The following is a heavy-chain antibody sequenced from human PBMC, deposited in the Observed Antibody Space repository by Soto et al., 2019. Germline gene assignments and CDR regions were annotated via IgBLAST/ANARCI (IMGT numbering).Heavy chain of an antibody. D-gene: IGHD6-19*01. CDR2: INPSGGST. V-gene: IGHV1-46*01. CDR1: GYTFTSYY. Sequence: ASVKVSCKASGYTFTSYYMHWVRQAPGQGLEWMGIINPSGGSTSYAQKFQGRVTMTRDTSTSTVYMELSSLRSEDTAVYYRAHEGIAVAGRGSWFEPWGQVTLVTVSS. CDR3: AHEGIAVAGRGSWFEP. J-gene: IGHJ5*02.